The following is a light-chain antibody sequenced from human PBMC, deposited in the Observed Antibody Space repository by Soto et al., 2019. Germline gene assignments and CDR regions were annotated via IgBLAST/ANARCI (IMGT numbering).Light chain of an antibody. Sequence: EFVLTQSPDTLSLSPGERATLSCRASQSVTSSNLAWYQQKPGQAPRPLIYGASIRATGVPGRFSGSGSGTDFTLTISRLEPEDFAVYYCQQYNNWPPWTFGQGTKVEIK. CDR3: QQYNNWPPWT. CDR1: QSVTSSN. CDR2: GAS. J-gene: IGKJ1*01. V-gene: IGKV3-20*01.